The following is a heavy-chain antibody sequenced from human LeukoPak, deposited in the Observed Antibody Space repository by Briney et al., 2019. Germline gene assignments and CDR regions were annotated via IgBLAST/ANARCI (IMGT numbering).Heavy chain of an antibody. V-gene: IGHV4-34*01. D-gene: IGHD3-3*01. CDR2: INHSGST. CDR1: GGSFSGYY. Sequence: SETLSFTCAVYGGSFSGYYWSWIRQPPGKGLEWIGEINHSGSTNYNPSLKSRVTISVDTSKNQFSLKLSSVTAADTAVYYCARGGMTIFGVVIGGAFDYWGQGTLVTVSS. CDR3: ARGGMTIFGVVIGGAFDY. J-gene: IGHJ4*02.